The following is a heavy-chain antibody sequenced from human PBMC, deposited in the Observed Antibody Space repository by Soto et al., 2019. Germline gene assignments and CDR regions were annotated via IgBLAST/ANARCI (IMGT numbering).Heavy chain of an antibody. V-gene: IGHV4-34*01. CDR1: GGSFSGYS. Sequence: SETLSLPCAPYGGSFSGYSSTWNRQPPGTGLEWIGEINHSGSTNYNPSLKSRVTISVDTSKNQFSLKLTSVTAADTAVYYCARDKITGLFDYWGQGTLVTVSS. CDR3: ARDKITGLFDY. CDR2: INHSGST. D-gene: IGHD2-8*02. J-gene: IGHJ4*02.